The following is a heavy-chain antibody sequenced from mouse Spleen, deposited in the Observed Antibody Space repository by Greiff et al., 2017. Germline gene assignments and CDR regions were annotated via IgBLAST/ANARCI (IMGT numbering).Heavy chain of an antibody. D-gene: IGHD2-2*01. V-gene: IGHV1-47*01. J-gene: IGHJ4*01. CDR2: FHPYNDDT. CDR1: GYTFTTYP. CDR3: ARGRGYDLYYAMDY. Sequence: QVHVKQSGAELVKPGASVKMSCKASGYTFTTYPIEWMKQNHGKSLEWIGNFHPYNDDTKYNEKFKGKATLTVEKSSSTVYLELSRLTSDDSAVYYCARGRGYDLYYAMDYWGQGTSVTVSS.